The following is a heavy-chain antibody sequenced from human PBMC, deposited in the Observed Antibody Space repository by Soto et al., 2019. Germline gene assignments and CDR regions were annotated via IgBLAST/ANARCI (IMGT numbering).Heavy chain of an antibody. D-gene: IGHD4-17*01. CDR1: VYTFTGYH. Sequence: ASVKVLCKYCVYTFTGYHIHWVRPAPGKGLEWMGWINPNSGGTNYAQKFQGRVTMTRDTSISTAYMELSRLRSDDTAVYYCARGDYGRRFYYGMDVWGQGTTV. J-gene: IGHJ6*02. V-gene: IGHV1-2*02. CDR2: INPNSGGT. CDR3: ARGDYGRRFYYGMDV.